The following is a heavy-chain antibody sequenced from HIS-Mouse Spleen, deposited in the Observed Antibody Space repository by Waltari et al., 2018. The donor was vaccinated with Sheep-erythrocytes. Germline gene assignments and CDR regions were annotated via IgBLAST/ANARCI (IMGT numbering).Heavy chain of an antibody. V-gene: IGHV3-21*01. CDR2: ISSSSSYI. CDR1: GFTFSSYS. J-gene: IGHJ4*02. CDR3: ARVASGATFDY. D-gene: IGHD1-26*01. Sequence: EVQLVESGGGLVKPGGSLRTSCAAYGFTFSSYSMYWVRQAPGKGLEWVSSISSSSSYIYYADSVKGRFTISRDNAKNSLYLQMNSLRAEDTAVYYCARVASGATFDYWGQGTLVTVSS.